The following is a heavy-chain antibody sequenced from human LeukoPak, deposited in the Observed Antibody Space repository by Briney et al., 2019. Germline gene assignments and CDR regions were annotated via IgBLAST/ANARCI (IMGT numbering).Heavy chain of an antibody. CDR3: ASGPLPKYYDILTGYFAPLDY. J-gene: IGHJ4*02. CDR1: GYTFTSYA. Sequence: ASVKVSCKASGYTFTSYAIHWVRQAPGQGLEWMGWISAYNGNTNYAQKLQGRVTMTTDTSTSTAYMELRSLRSDDTAVYYCASGPLPKYYDILTGYFAPLDYWGQGTLVTVSS. D-gene: IGHD3-9*01. V-gene: IGHV1-18*01. CDR2: ISAYNGNT.